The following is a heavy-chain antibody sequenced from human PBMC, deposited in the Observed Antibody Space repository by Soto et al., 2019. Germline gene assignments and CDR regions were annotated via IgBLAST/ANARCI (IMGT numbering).Heavy chain of an antibody. CDR1: GFTFSNAW. V-gene: IGHV3-15*07. CDR3: TTAPFYYYGSGSYSGEIYYYYGMDV. Sequence: GGSLRLSCAASGFTFSNAWMNWVRQAPGKGLEWVGRIKSKTDGGTTDYAAPVKGRFTISRDDSKNTLYLQMNSLKTEDTAVYYCTTAPFYYYGSGSYSGEIYYYYGMDVWGQGTTVTVSS. CDR2: IKSKTDGGTT. D-gene: IGHD3-10*01. J-gene: IGHJ6*02.